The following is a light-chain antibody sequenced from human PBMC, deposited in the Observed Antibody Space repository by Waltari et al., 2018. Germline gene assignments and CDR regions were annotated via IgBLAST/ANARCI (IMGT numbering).Light chain of an antibody. CDR2: GAS. V-gene: IGKV3-15*01. CDR3: HQDNKGPQT. CDR1: QSVSTN. Sequence: DTVMTQSPVTLSVSLGERATLSCRASQSVSTNLAWYQQKPGQAPRLLIYGASTRATDIPARFSGRGSGTEFTLNISRLQSEDSAIYYCHQDNKGPQTFGQGTKVEI. J-gene: IGKJ1*01.